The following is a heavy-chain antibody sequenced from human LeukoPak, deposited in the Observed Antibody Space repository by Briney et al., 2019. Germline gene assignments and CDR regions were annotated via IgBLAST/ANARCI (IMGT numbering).Heavy chain of an antibody. D-gene: IGHD6-25*01. CDR1: GGSISRGDYY. CDR3: ARLLAASRSFDY. Sequence: AQTLSLTCTVSGGSISRGDYYWSWIRQHPGKGLEWIGYIYYSGSTYYTPSLKSRVTISVDTSKNQFSLKLSSVTAADTAVFYCARLLAASRSFDYWGQGTLVTVSS. J-gene: IGHJ4*02. CDR2: IYYSGST. V-gene: IGHV4-31*03.